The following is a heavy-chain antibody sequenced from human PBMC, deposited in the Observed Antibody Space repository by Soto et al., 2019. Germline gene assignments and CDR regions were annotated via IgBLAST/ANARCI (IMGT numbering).Heavy chain of an antibody. Sequence: PGGSLRLSCVASGFTFRSYTMNWVRQDPGKGLEWVSAIRGFSPYTFYADSVKGRFTISIDNAKNSLYLQMNSLRAEDTAVYYCARDRVYDEPDYYSNAMDVCGQGTMVTVYS. CDR3: ARDRVYDEPDYYSNAMDV. J-gene: IGHJ6*02. CDR2: IRGFSPYT. V-gene: IGHV3-21*01. CDR1: GFTFRSYT. D-gene: IGHD6-6*01.